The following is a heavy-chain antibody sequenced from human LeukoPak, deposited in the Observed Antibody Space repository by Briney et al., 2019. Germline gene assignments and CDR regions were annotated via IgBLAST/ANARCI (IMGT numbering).Heavy chain of an antibody. CDR2: MNPNSGNT. CDR1: GYTFTGYY. D-gene: IGHD2-2*01. V-gene: IGHV1-8*02. J-gene: IGHJ6*03. Sequence: ASVKVSCKASGYTFTGYYMHWVRQAPGQGLEWMGWMNPNSGNTGYAQKFQGRVTMTRNTSISTAYMELSSLRSEDTAVYYCARGSVPAANYYYGYYMDVWGKGTTVTISS. CDR3: ARGSVPAANYYYGYYMDV.